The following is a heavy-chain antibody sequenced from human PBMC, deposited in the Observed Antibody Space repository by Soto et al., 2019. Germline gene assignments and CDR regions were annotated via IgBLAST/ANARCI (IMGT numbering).Heavy chain of an antibody. J-gene: IGHJ3*02. V-gene: IGHV1-69*13. CDR2: IIPIFGTA. Sequence: SVKVSCKASGGTFSSSAISWVRQAPGQGLEWMGGIIPIFGTANYAQKFQGRVTITADESTSTAYMELSSLRSEDTAVYYCARDSIGASIAVAGIDAFDIWGQGTMVTVSS. D-gene: IGHD6-19*01. CDR1: GGTFSSSA. CDR3: ARDSIGASIAVAGIDAFDI.